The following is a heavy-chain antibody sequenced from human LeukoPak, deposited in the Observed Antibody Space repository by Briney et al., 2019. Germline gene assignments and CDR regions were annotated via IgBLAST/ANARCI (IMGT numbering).Heavy chain of an antibody. V-gene: IGHV1-18*01. J-gene: IGHJ4*02. D-gene: IGHD2-15*01. CDR2: ISVDNGKT. Sequence: ASVKVSCKASGYTFFYYGVTWVRQVPGQGLEWMGWISVDNGKTNYAQKLQGRVNLTTDISTSTAYMELRSLRSDDTAVYYCARVDCSGDSCYSAGYWGQGTLVTVSS. CDR3: ARVDCSGDSCYSAGY. CDR1: GYTFFYYG.